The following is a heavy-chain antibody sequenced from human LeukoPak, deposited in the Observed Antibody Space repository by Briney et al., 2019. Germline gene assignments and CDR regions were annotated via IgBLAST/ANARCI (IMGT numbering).Heavy chain of an antibody. J-gene: IGHJ5*01. CDR2: IIPIFGTA. CDR1: GGTFSSYA. Sequence: SVKVSCKASGGTFSSYAISWVRQAPGQGLEWMGGIIPIFGTANYAQKFQGRVTITADESTSTAYMELSSLRSEDTAVYYCARDDPRIVGGFDSWGQGTLVTVSS. D-gene: IGHD1-26*01. V-gene: IGHV1-69*01. CDR3: ARDDPRIVGGFDS.